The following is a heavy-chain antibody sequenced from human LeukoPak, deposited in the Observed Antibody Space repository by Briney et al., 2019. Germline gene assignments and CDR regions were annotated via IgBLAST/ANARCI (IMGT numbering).Heavy chain of an antibody. Sequence: GGSLRLSCAASGFTFSDYYMSWIRQAPGKGLEWVSYISSSGTTIYYADSVKGRFSISRDNAKNSLYLQMNSLRAEDTAVYYCARVHKQWPSGDFFDYWGQGTLVTVSS. V-gene: IGHV3-11*04. D-gene: IGHD6-19*01. J-gene: IGHJ4*02. CDR1: GFTFSDYY. CDR2: ISSSGTTI. CDR3: ARVHKQWPSGDFFDY.